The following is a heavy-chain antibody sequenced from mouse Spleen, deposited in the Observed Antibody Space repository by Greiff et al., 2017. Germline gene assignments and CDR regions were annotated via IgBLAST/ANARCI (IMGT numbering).Heavy chain of an antibody. J-gene: IGHJ4*01. D-gene: IGHD1-1*01. CDR1: GYSITSGYY. Sequence: EVKLQESGPGLVKPSQSLSLTCSVTGYSITSGYYWNWIRQFPGNKLEWMGYISYDGSNNYNPSLKNRISITRDTSKNQFFLKLNSVTTEDTATYYCARRDYYGSRYAMDYWGQGTSVTVSS. V-gene: IGHV3-6*01. CDR3: ARRDYYGSRYAMDY. CDR2: ISYDGSN.